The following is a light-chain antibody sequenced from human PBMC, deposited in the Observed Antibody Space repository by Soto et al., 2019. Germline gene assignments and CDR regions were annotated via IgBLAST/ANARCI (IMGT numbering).Light chain of an antibody. CDR1: QSIRSL. J-gene: IGKJ5*01. Sequence: MTQSPATLSASVGDRVTITCRASQSIRSLLAWYRQEPGKAPKVLIYDASSLGSGVPSRFSGSGSGTEFTLTISSLQPDDFATYFCQQYQTYSTFGQGTRLEIK. CDR2: DAS. CDR3: QQYQTYST. V-gene: IGKV1-5*01.